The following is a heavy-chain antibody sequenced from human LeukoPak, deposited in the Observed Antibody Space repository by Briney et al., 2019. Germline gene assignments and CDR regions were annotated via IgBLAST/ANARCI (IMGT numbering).Heavy chain of an antibody. CDR2: ISSSGSSK. D-gene: IGHD3-10*01. V-gene: IGHV3-11*01. J-gene: IGHJ6*02. CDR1: GFTFSDYY. Sequence: PGGSLRLSCAASGFTFSDYYMSWIRQAPGKGLEWVSYISSSGSSKYYADPVKGRSTISRDNAKNSLYPQMNSLRAEDTAVYYCARYYGSGSLYYGMDVWGQGTTVTVSS. CDR3: ARYYGSGSLYYGMDV.